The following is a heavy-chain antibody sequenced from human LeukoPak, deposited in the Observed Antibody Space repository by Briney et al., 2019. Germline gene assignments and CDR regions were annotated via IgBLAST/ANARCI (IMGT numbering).Heavy chain of an antibody. D-gene: IGHD3-22*01. Sequence: PGRSLRLSCAASGFTFSSFAMHWVRQAPDRGLEWMAVISLDGSKKYSADSVKGRFTISRDNSKNTLYLQMNSLRAEDTAVYYCAKAPSKGYYDSSGYYDYWGQGTLVTVSS. CDR3: AKAPSKGYYDSSGYYDY. V-gene: IGHV3-30*07. J-gene: IGHJ4*02. CDR1: GFTFSSFA. CDR2: ISLDGSKK.